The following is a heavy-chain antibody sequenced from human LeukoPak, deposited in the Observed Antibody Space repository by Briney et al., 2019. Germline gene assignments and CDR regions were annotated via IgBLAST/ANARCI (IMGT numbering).Heavy chain of an antibody. Sequence: PSETLSLTCTVSGGSISSYYWTWLRQPPGKGLEWIGYIYISGTTNYNPSPKSRVTISLDTSKSQFSLKLSSVTAADTAVHYCARQPTGWNWFDPWGQGTLVTVSS. CDR3: ARQPTGWNWFDP. CDR2: IYISGTT. V-gene: IGHV4-4*09. J-gene: IGHJ5*02. D-gene: IGHD4-17*01. CDR1: GGSISSYY.